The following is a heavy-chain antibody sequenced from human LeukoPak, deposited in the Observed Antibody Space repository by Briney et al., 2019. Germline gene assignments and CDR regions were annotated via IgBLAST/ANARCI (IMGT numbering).Heavy chain of an antibody. CDR1: GFTFSSYA. D-gene: IGHD3-3*01. CDR3: AKGVRFLEWFFDY. V-gene: IGHV3-23*01. Sequence: GGSLRLSCAASGFTFSSYAMSWVRQAPGKGLEWVSAISGSGGSTYYADSVKGRFTISGDSSKNTLYLQMNSLRAEDTAVYYCAKGVRFLEWFFDYWGQGTLVTVSS. CDR2: ISGSGGST. J-gene: IGHJ4*02.